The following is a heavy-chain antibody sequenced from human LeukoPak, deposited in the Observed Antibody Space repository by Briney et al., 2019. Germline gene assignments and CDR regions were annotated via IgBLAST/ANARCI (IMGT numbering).Heavy chain of an antibody. CDR1: GGSISSYY. D-gene: IGHD3-10*01. J-gene: IGHJ4*02. CDR3: ARLRHYYGSGSYYLFDY. CDR2: IYYSGST. V-gene: IGHV4-59*08. Sequence: SETLSLTCTVSGGSISSYYWSWIRQPPGKGLEWIGYIYYSGSTNYNPSLKSRVTISVDTSKNQFSLKLSSVTAADTAVYYCARLRHYYGSGSYYLFDYWGQGTLVTVSS.